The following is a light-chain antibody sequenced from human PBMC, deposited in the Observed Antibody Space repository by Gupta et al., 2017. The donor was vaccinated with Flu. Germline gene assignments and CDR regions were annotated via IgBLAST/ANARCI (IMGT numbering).Light chain of an antibody. CDR2: EVT. V-gene: IGLV2-14*01. J-gene: IGLJ1*01. CDR1: SSDVGGYDY. Sequence: GTSSDVGGYDYVSWYQHHPGKAPRLVIYEVTHRPSGVSDRFSGSRSGNTASLTISGLQADDEADYYCSSYTSRRTEVFGTGTKVTVL. CDR3: SSYTSRRTEV.